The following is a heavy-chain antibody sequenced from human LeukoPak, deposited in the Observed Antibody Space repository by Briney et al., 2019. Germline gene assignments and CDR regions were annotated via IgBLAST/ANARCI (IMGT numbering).Heavy chain of an antibody. CDR1: GGSISSGGYY. J-gene: IGHJ3*02. D-gene: IGHD3-22*01. Sequence: PSQTLSLTCTVSGGSISSGGYYWSWIRQPPGKGLEWIGYIYHSGSTYHNPSLKSRVTISVDRSKNQFSLNLSSATAADTAVYYCASPMTLVLRGLAGIDAFNIWGQGTMVTVSS. CDR3: ASPMTLVLRGLAGIDAFNI. CDR2: IYHSGST. V-gene: IGHV4-30-2*01.